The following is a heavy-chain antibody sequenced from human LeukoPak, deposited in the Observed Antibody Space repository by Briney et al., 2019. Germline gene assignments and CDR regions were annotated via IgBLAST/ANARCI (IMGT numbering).Heavy chain of an antibody. CDR2: INYSGRT. Sequence: SETLSLTCSVSGGSNSAYYWSWIRQPPGKGLEWIGYINYSGRTDYNPSLKGRVTISVDTSKNQFSLKLSSVTAADTAVYYCAPQSGDYGGNSAYWGQGTLVTVSS. J-gene: IGHJ4*02. V-gene: IGHV4-59*12. CDR1: GGSNSAYY. D-gene: IGHD4-23*01. CDR3: APQSGDYGGNSAY.